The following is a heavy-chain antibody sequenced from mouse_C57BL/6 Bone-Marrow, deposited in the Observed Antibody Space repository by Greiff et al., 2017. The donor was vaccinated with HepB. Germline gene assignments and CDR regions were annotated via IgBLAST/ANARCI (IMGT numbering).Heavy chain of an antibody. V-gene: IGHV1-39*01. CDR2: INPNYGTT. CDR3: ARLAHLLLRGYFDY. J-gene: IGHJ2*01. CDR1: GYSFTDYN. Sequence: VQLKESGPELVKPGASVKISCKASGYSFTDYNMNWVKQSNGKSLEWIGVINPNYGTTSYNQKFKGKATLTVDQSSSTAYMQLHSLTSEDSAVYYCARLAHLLLRGYFDYWGQGTTLTVSS. D-gene: IGHD1-1*01.